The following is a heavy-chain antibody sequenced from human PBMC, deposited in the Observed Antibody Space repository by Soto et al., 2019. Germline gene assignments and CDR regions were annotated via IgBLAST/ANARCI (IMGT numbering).Heavy chain of an antibody. CDR2: MNPNSGNT. CDR1: GYTFTSYD. V-gene: IGHV1-8*01. Sequence: QVQLVQSGAEVKQPGASVKVSCKASGYTFTSYDINWVRQATGQGLEWMGWMNPNSGNTGYAQKFQGRVTMTRNTSISTAYMELSSLRSEDTAVYYCAATYSGYDSVDYWGQGTLVTVSS. D-gene: IGHD5-12*01. J-gene: IGHJ4*02. CDR3: AATYSGYDSVDY.